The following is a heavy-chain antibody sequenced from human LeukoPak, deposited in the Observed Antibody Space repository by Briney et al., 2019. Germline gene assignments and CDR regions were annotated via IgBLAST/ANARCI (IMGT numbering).Heavy chain of an antibody. CDR3: ARDPTMDGAA. CDR1: GGTFSSYA. Sequence: ASVKVSCKASGGTFSSYAISWVRQAPGQGLEWMGGIIPIFGTANYAQKFQGRVTVTADESTSTAYMELSSLRSEDTAVYYCARDPTMDGAAWGQGTLVTVSS. V-gene: IGHV1-69*13. D-gene: IGHD3-10*01. J-gene: IGHJ5*02. CDR2: IIPIFGTA.